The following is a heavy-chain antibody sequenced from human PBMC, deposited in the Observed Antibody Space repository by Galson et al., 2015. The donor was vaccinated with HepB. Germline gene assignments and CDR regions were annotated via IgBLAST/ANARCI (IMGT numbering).Heavy chain of an antibody. CDR2: INPSGDST. J-gene: IGHJ4*02. V-gene: IGHV1-46*03. D-gene: IGHD3-10*01. Sequence: SVKVSCKASGLSFTGHYMHWVRQAPGQGLEWMGIINPSGDSTTYTQKFQGRVTMTRDTSTSTVYMELSSLRSEDTAVYFCARALRDPDRGIDYWGQGTLVTASS. CDR1: GLSFTGHY. CDR3: ARALRDPDRGIDY.